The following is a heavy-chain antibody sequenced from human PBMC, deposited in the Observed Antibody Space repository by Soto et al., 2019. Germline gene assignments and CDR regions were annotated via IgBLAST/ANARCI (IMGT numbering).Heavy chain of an antibody. V-gene: IGHV4-31*03. CDR3: ARVGRWSYYGDFDY. Sequence: PSETLSLTCSVSGGSISSGAYYWSWIRQYPGKGLEWIGYIYYSGKTFYNPSLKSRISISLDTSKNQFSLKLSSVTAADTAVYYCARVGRWSYYGDFDYWGQGTLVTVSS. J-gene: IGHJ4*02. CDR1: GGSISSGAYY. D-gene: IGHD1-26*01. CDR2: IYYSGKT.